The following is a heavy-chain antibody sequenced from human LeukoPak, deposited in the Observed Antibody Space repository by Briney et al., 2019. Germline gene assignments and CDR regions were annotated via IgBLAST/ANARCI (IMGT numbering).Heavy chain of an antibody. CDR1: GFTFDDYA. Sequence: PGRSLRLSCAASGFTFDDYAMHWVRQAPGKGLEWVSGISWNSGSIGYADSVKGRFTISRDNSKNTLYLQMNSLRAEDTAVYYCAKDDTYYDFWSGRSFDYWGQGTLVTVSS. CDR2: ISWNSGSI. D-gene: IGHD3-3*01. J-gene: IGHJ4*02. V-gene: IGHV3-9*01. CDR3: AKDDTYYDFWSGRSFDY.